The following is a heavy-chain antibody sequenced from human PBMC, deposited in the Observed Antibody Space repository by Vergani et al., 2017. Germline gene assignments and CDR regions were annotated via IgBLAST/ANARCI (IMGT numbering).Heavy chain of an antibody. CDR3: AKVVVPAAMLVDYYYMDV. D-gene: IGHD2-2*01. CDR2: IYYSGST. J-gene: IGHJ6*03. V-gene: IGHV4-59*01. CDR1: GGSISSYY. Sequence: QVQLQESGPGLVKPSETLSLTCIVSGGSISSYYWSWIRQPPGKGLEWIGYIYYSGSTNYHPSLKSRVTISVDTSKNQFSLKLSSVTAADTAVYYCAKVVVPAAMLVDYYYMDVWGKGTTVTVSS.